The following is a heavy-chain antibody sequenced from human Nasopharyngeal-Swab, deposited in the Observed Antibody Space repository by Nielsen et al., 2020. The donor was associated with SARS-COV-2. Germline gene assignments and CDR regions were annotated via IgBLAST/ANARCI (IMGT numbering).Heavy chain of an antibody. Sequence: GESLKISCAASGFTFSSYEMNWVRQAPGKGLEWVSYISSSGSTTYYADSVKGRFTISRDNSKNTLYLQMNSLRAEDTAVYYCANQSDDYFDYWGQGTLVTVSS. V-gene: IGHV3-48*03. D-gene: IGHD5-24*01. CDR2: ISSSGSTT. CDR1: GFTFSSYE. J-gene: IGHJ4*02. CDR3: ANQSDDYFDY.